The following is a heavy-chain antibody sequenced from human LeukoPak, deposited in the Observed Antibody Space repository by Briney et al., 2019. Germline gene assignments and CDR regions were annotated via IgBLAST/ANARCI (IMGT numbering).Heavy chain of an antibody. CDR3: ATYVDTVRYDAFDV. CDR1: GFTFSSYW. V-gene: IGHV3-74*01. Sequence: GGSLRLSCAASGFTFSSYWMDWVRQAPGKGLVWVSRIHPDGKNTAYADSVKGRFTISRDIARNTLFLQMNSLRAEDAAVYYCATYVDTVRYDAFDVWGQGTMVTVSS. D-gene: IGHD5-18*01. J-gene: IGHJ3*01. CDR2: IHPDGKNT.